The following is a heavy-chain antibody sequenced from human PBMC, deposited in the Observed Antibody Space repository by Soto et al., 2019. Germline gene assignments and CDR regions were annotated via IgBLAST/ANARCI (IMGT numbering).Heavy chain of an antibody. CDR1: GDNFKKNV. Sequence: ASVKVSCKTSGDNFKKNVFTWVRQAPGQGLEWMGGTIPALGKTHYIEKFQGRVTITVDDAARTVYMEVRDLTSEDTAIYYCARGPFRPSAMDVWGQGTTVTVSS. D-gene: IGHD3-10*01. V-gene: IGHV1-69*10. CDR3: ARGPFRPSAMDV. J-gene: IGHJ6*02. CDR2: TIPALGKT.